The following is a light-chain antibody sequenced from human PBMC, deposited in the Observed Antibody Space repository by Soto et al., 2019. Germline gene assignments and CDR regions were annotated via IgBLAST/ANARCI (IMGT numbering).Light chain of an antibody. V-gene: IGLV2-14*01. CDR1: SSDVGGYNY. Sequence: QSALTQPASVSGSPGQSITISCTGTSSDVGGYNYVSCYQQHPGKAPKLMIYDVSNRHSGVSNRFSGSKSGNTTSLTISGLQAEDEAEYYCSSYTSSSTLVFGGGTKLTVL. J-gene: IGLJ3*02. CDR3: SSYTSSSTLV. CDR2: DVS.